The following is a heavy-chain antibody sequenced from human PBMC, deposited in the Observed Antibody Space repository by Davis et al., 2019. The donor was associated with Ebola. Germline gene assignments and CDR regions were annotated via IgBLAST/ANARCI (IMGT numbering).Heavy chain of an antibody. D-gene: IGHD6-6*01. Sequence: MLSETLSLTCAVYGGSFSGYYWSWICQPPGKGLEWIGEIDHSGSTNYNPSLESRVTISIDTSKNQFSLKLSSVTAADTAVYYCARGIEYSSLYYFDYWGQGTLVTVSS. J-gene: IGHJ4*02. CDR2: IDHSGST. V-gene: IGHV4-34*01. CDR3: ARGIEYSSLYYFDY. CDR1: GGSFSGYY.